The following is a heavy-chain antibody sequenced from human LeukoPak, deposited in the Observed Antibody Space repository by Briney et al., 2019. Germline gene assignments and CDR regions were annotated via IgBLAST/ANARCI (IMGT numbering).Heavy chain of an antibody. J-gene: IGHJ4*02. CDR1: GGTFSSYA. Sequence: ASVKVSCKASGGTFSSYAISWVRQVPGQGLEWMGGIIPIFGTANYAQKFQGRVTITADESTSTAYMELSSLRSEDTAVYYCAREWMPGFWDYWGQGTLVTVSS. CDR3: AREWMPGFWDY. CDR2: IIPIFGTA. D-gene: IGHD3-3*01. V-gene: IGHV1-69*01.